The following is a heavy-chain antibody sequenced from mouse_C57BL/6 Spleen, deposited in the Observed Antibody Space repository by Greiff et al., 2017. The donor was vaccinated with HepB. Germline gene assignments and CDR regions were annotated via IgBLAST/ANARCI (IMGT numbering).Heavy chain of an antibody. CDR2: IYPGDGDT. CDR1: GYAFSSHW. CDR3: APGAYYAMDY. J-gene: IGHJ4*01. Sequence: VQLQQSGAELVKPGASVKISCKASGYAFSSHWMNWVKQRPGKGLEWIGQIYPGDGDTNYNGKFKGKATLTADKSSSTAYMQLSSLTSEDSAVYFCAPGAYYAMDYWGQGTSVTVSS. V-gene: IGHV1-80*01. D-gene: IGHD4-1*01.